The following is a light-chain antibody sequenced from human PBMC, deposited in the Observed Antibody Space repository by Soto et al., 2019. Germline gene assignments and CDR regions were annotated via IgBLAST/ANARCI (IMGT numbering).Light chain of an antibody. J-gene: IGKJ2*01. CDR3: QQYGSSPLYT. CDR1: QSVNSNF. V-gene: IGKV3-20*01. Sequence: EIVLTQSPGTLSLSPGERATLSCRASQSVNSNFLAWYQQRPGQAPRLLIYAASSRATGIPDRFSGSESGTDFTLTISRLEPEDFAVYYCQQYGSSPLYTFGQGTKLEIK. CDR2: AAS.